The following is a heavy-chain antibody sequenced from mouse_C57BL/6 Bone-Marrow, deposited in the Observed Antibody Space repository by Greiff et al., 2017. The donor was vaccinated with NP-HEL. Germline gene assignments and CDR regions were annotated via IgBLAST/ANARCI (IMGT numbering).Heavy chain of an antibody. CDR3: ARGTTVVATSYWYFDV. V-gene: IGHV1-18*01. CDR1: GYTFTDYN. J-gene: IGHJ1*03. D-gene: IGHD1-1*01. Sequence: VQLQQSGPELVKPGASVKIPCKASGYTFTDYNMDWVKQSHGKSLEWIGDINPNNGGTIYNQKFKGKATLTVDKSSSTAYMELRSLTSEDTAVYYCARGTTVVATSYWYFDVWGTGTTVTVSS. CDR2: INPNNGGT.